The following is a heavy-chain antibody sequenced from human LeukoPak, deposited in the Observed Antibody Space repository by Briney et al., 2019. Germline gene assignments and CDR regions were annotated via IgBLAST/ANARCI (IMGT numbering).Heavy chain of an antibody. CDR2: IYYSGST. CDR1: GGSISSSSYY. V-gene: IGHV4-39*01. CDR3: AAYGDSPLD. D-gene: IGHD4-17*01. J-gene: IGHJ4*02. Sequence: SETLSLTCTVSGGSISSSSYYWGWIRQPPGKGLEWIGSIYYSGSTYYNPSLKSRVTISVDTSKNQFSLKLSSVTAADTAVYYCAAYGDSPLDWGQGTLVTVSS.